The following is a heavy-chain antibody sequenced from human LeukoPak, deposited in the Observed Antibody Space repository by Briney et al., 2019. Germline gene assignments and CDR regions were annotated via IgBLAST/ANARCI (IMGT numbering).Heavy chain of an antibody. J-gene: IGHJ5*02. CDR1: GGSISSYY. V-gene: IGHV4-59*12. CDR3: AREKAAGLDP. CDR2: IYYSGST. Sequence: SETLSLTCTVSGGSISSYYWSWIRQPPGKGLEWIGYIYYSGSTNYNPSLKSRVTMSVDTSKNQFSLKLSSVTAADTAVYYCAREKAAGLDPWGQGTLVTVSS. D-gene: IGHD6-13*01.